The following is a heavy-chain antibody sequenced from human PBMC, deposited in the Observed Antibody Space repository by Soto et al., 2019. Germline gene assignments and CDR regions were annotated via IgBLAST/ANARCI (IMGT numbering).Heavy chain of an antibody. CDR1: GGSISSGDYY. V-gene: IGHV4-30-4*01. Sequence: QVQLQESGPGLVKPSQTLSLTCTVSGGSISSGDYYWSWIRQHPGKGLEWIGYIYYSGSTYYNPYVTSPLSSGDVSSPNQLSPKLSHFTGADSAVKYGARAPSWTKLRLGPGGQGTLVTVSS. J-gene: IGHJ5*02. CDR3: ARAPSWTKLRLGP. CDR2: IYYSGST. D-gene: IGHD6-13*01.